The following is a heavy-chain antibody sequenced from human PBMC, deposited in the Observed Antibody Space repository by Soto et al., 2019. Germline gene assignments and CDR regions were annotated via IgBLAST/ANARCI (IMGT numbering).Heavy chain of an antibody. Sequence: SETLSLTCTVSGDSISSYFWSWVRQPPGKGLEWIGYVYSTEITNYNPSLKSRVAMSIDTSKNQFSLKVRSVTAADTAVYYCARGSEAWFDPWGQGTLVTVSS. V-gene: IGHV4-59*01. CDR2: VYSTEIT. CDR1: GDSISSYF. J-gene: IGHJ5*02. CDR3: ARGSEAWFDP.